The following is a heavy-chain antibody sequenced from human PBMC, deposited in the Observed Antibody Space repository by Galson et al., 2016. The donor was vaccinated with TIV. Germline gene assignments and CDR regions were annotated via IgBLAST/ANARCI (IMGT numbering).Heavy chain of an antibody. J-gene: IGHJ6*03. V-gene: IGHV1-69*05. D-gene: IGHD1-26*01. CDR2: INRIFGTV. CDR3: ARGCGSYSCYLDV. Sequence: SVKVSCKASGGTLISYAVSWVRRAPGQGLEWMGEINRIFGTVNYAQKFQGRVTITTDESTSAVYMELSSLRSEDTAVYYCARGCGSYSCYLDVWGKGTTVTVSS. CDR1: GGTLISYA.